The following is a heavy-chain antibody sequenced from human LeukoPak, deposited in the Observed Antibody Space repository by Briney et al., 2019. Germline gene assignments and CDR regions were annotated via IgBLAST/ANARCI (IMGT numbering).Heavy chain of an antibody. J-gene: IGHJ4*02. CDR1: GGSISGYY. Sequence: SGTLSLTCTVSGGSISGYYWTWIRQPPGKGLEWIGYISYSGSTSSHPSLKGRVTISLDMSKSQFSLKLTSVTAADTAVYYCVRGYSGYPYYLDYWGQGTLVTVSS. CDR3: VRGYSGYPYYLDY. V-gene: IGHV4-59*08. CDR2: ISYSGST. D-gene: IGHD5-12*01.